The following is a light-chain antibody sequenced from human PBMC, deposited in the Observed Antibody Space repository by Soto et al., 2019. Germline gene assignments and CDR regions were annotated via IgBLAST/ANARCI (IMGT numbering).Light chain of an antibody. J-gene: IGKJ4*01. CDR3: QQYGRSPLT. Sequence: EIVLTQFPGTLSLSPGERATLSCRASQSVSSSYLAWYQQKPAQAPRLLIYGVSSRATGIPDRFSGSGSGTDITLTISRLEPEDFAVYYCQQYGRSPLTFGGGTKVEIK. CDR1: QSVSSSY. CDR2: GVS. V-gene: IGKV3-20*01.